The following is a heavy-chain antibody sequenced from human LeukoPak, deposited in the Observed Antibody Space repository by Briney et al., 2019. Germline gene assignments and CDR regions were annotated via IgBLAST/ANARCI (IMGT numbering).Heavy chain of an antibody. D-gene: IGHD6-6*01. CDR1: GGSISSSSYY. J-gene: IGHJ6*03. Sequence: SETLSLTRTVSGGSISSSSYYWGWIRQPPGTGREWIGSIYYTGSTYYNSSLKSRVTISVDTSRNQFSLMLSSVTAADMAVYYCASQRRGGSSYYMDVWGKGTTVTVAS. CDR2: IYYTGST. V-gene: IGHV4-39*01. CDR3: ASQRRGGSSYYMDV.